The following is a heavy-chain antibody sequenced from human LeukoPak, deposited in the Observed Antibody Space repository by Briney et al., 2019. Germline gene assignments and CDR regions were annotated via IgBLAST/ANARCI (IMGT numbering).Heavy chain of an antibody. V-gene: IGHV3-48*02. J-gene: IGHJ6*02. CDR3: ASFYGSGSNYYYYGMDV. Sequence: PGGSLRLSCAASGFTFSSYSMNWVRQAPGKGLEWDSYISSSSSTIYYADSVKGRFTISRDNAKNSLYLQMNSLRDEDTAVYYCASFYGSGSNYYYYGMDVWGQGTTVTVSS. CDR2: ISSSSSTI. CDR1: GFTFSSYS. D-gene: IGHD3-10*01.